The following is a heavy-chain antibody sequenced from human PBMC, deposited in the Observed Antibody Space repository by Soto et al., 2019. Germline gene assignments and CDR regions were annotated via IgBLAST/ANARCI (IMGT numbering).Heavy chain of an antibody. J-gene: IGHJ6*02. CDR2: INPKSGGT. Sequence: GASVKVSCKNSGYTFTGFFIHWVRQAPGQGLEWMGWINPKSGGTNYAQNFQDWVTMTRDTSINTAFLELNSLKSDDTAVYYCARDGLHGSGSPGLYNMDVWGQGTTVTVSS. V-gene: IGHV1-2*04. CDR1: GYTFTGFF. D-gene: IGHD3-10*01. CDR3: ARDGLHGSGSPGLYNMDV.